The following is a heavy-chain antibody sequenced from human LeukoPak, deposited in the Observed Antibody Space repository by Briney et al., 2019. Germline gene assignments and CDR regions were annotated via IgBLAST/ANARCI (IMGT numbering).Heavy chain of an antibody. CDR2: IYHSGST. Sequence: SETLSLTCAVSGGSISSSNWWSWVRQPPGKGLEWIGEIYHSGSTNYNPSPKSRVTISVDKSKNQFSLKLSSVTAADTAVYYCAREAAPRGWYFDLWGRGTLVTVSS. V-gene: IGHV4-4*02. D-gene: IGHD6-13*01. CDR3: AREAAPRGWYFDL. J-gene: IGHJ2*01. CDR1: GGSISSSNW.